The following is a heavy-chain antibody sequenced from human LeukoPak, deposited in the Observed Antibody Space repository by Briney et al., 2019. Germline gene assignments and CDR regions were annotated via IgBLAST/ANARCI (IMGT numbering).Heavy chain of an antibody. CDR3: VRELPPVVQYYFDY. J-gene: IGHJ4*02. CDR2: IWYDGSNK. V-gene: IGHV3-33*01. Sequence: GGSLRLSCAASGFTFSDYGMHWVRQAPGKGLEWVAVIWYDGSNKYYADSVKGRFTISRDNSRNTLYLQMNGLRAEDTAVYYCVRELPPVVQYYFDYWGPGTLVTVSS. CDR1: GFTFSDYG. D-gene: IGHD3-22*01.